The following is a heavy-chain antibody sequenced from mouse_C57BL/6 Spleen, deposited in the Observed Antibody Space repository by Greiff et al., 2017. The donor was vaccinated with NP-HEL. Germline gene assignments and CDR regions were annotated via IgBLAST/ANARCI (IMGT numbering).Heavy chain of an antibody. CDR1: GYTFTSYW. V-gene: IGHV1-52*01. CDR3: ARGEVVAGDWFAY. Sequence: QVQLQQPGAELVRPGSSVKLSCKASGYTFTSYWMHWVKQRPIQGLEWIGNIDPSDSETHYNQKFKDKATLTVDKSSSTAYMQLSSLTSEDSAVYYCARGEVVAGDWFAYWGQGTLVTVSA. CDR2: IDPSDSET. D-gene: IGHD1-1*01. J-gene: IGHJ3*01.